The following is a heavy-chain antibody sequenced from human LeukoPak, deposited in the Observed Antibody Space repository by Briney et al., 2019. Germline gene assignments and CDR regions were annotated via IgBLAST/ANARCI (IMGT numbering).Heavy chain of an antibody. CDR1: GGSFSNYF. V-gene: IGHV4-38-2*02. D-gene: IGHD3-16*02. CDR2: IYHSGST. Sequence: SETLSLTCCVSGGSFSNYFWSWIRQPPGKGLEWIGSIYHSGSTYYNPSLKSRVTISADTSKNQFSLKLSSVTAADTAVYYCASEVWGSYRMRYFQHWGQGTLVTVSS. J-gene: IGHJ1*01. CDR3: ASEVWGSYRMRYFQH.